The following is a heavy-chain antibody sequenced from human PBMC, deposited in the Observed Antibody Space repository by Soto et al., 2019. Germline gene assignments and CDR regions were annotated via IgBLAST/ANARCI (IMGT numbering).Heavy chain of an antibody. D-gene: IGHD2-2*01. CDR1: GGTFGSYA. CDR3: AREAPYCTSATCPKFYDMDV. V-gene: IGHV1-69*13. J-gene: IGHJ6*02. Sequence: SVKVSCKASGGTFGSYAITWVRRAPGQGLDCLGGIIPILNSPAYAQKFQARVVITADEITNTAYMELNSLRFDDTAVYYCAREAPYCTSATCPKFYDMDVWGQGTTVTVSS. CDR2: IIPILNSP.